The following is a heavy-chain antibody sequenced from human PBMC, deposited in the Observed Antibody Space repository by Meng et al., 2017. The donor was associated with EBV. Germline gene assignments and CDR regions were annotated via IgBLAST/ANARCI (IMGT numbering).Heavy chain of an antibody. D-gene: IGHD6-19*01. V-gene: IGHV1-2*06. CDR3: ARVGIAVAGTGDY. J-gene: IGHJ4*02. CDR1: GYTFTGYY. CDR2: INPNSGGT. Sequence: VQLVQLGAGGKKPGASVKVSCKASGYTFTGYYMHWVRQAPGQGLEWMGRINPNSGGTNYAQKFQGRVTMTRDTSISTAYMELSRLRSDDTAVYYCARVGIAVAGTGDYWGQGTLVTVSS.